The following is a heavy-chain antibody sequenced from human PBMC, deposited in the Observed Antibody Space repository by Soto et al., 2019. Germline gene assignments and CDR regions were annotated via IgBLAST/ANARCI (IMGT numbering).Heavy chain of an antibody. D-gene: IGHD4-17*01. CDR2: ITSSSSYI. CDR1: GFTFSSYN. Sequence: EVQLVESGGGLVKPGGSLRLSCAASGFTFSSYNMNWVRQAPGKGLEWVSSITSSSSYIYYADSVKGRFTISRDNAKNSLYLQMNSLRAEDTAVYYCARVSDYGACARASWFDPWGQGTLVTVSS. J-gene: IGHJ5*02. V-gene: IGHV3-21*01. CDR3: ARVSDYGACARASWFDP.